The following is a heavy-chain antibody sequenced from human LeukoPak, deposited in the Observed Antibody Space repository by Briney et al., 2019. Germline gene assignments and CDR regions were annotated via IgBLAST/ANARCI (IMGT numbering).Heavy chain of an antibody. V-gene: IGHV7-4-1*02. CDR1: GYTFTSYA. CDR2: INTNTGNP. D-gene: IGHD3-10*01. Sequence: ASVKVSCKASGYTFTSYAMNWVRQAPGQGLEWMGWINTNTGNPTYAQGFTGRFVFSLDTSVSTAYLQISSLKAEDTAVYYCARSLMVRGAPYGVDVWGQGTTVTVSS. CDR3: ARSLMVRGAPYGVDV. J-gene: IGHJ6*02.